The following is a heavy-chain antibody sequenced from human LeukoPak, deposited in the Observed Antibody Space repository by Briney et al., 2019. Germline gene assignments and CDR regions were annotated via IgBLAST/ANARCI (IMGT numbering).Heavy chain of an antibody. Sequence: GGSLRLSCAASGFTFSSYWMHWVRQAPGKGLVWVSRINSDGSSTSYADSVKGRFTISRDNAKNTLYLQMNSLRTEDTAVYYCARDPIISSGYETFFFDYWSQGTLVTVSS. J-gene: IGHJ4*02. CDR2: INSDGSST. CDR3: ARDPIISSGYETFFFDY. V-gene: IGHV3-74*01. D-gene: IGHD5-12*01. CDR1: GFTFSSYW.